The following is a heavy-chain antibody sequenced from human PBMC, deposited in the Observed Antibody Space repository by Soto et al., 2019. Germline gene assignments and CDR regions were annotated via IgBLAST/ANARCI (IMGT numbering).Heavy chain of an antibody. CDR1: GYTFDTYG. D-gene: IGHD3-10*01. Sequence: QVQLVQSGPELKKPGAAVRLSCKASGYTFDTYGLSWVRQAPGQGLEWMGWISTYTGNTDYPQKFQGRITMETDASTSTAYLDLRSLTSDDTAVYYCVRDVSVSSVSFGGYWGQGTLVTVSS. V-gene: IGHV1-18*01. CDR3: VRDVSVSSVSFGGY. J-gene: IGHJ4*02. CDR2: ISTYTGNT.